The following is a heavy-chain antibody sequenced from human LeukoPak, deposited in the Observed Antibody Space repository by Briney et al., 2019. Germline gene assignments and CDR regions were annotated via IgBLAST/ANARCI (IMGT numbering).Heavy chain of an antibody. D-gene: IGHD5-12*01. J-gene: IGHJ4*02. CDR1: GYTFAGYY. CDR3: ARGPRYGESGYDLGPY. Sequence: GASVKVSCKASGYTFAGYYIHWVRQAPGQGLQWMGWINPNNGGTNYAQKFQGRVAMTRDTSISTGYMELTSLRTDDTAVYYCARGPRYGESGYDLGPYWGQGTLVTVSS. CDR2: INPNNGGT. V-gene: IGHV1-2*02.